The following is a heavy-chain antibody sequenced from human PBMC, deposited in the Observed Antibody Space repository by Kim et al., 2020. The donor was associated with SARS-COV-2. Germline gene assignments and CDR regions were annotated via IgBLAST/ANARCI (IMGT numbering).Heavy chain of an antibody. D-gene: IGHD7-27*01. CDR1: GYTFTSYA. CDR3: ASNWGSRYCDL. V-gene: IGHV7-4-1*02. CDR2: IKTNTGTP. J-gene: IGHJ2*01. Sequence: ASVKVSCKASGYTFTSYAMNLVRQAPGQGLEWMGWIKTNTGTPTYAQGFTGRFVFSLDTSISTAYLQISRLKAEDTAVYYCASNWGSRYCDLWCRGTRVTVSS.